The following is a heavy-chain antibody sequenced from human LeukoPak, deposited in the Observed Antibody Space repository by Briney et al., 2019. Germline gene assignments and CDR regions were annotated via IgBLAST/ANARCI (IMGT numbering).Heavy chain of an antibody. D-gene: IGHD2-15*01. V-gene: IGHV3-23*01. CDR3: ARVSLVAATRGYFDY. CDR2: ISGSGGST. CDR1: GFTFSSYA. J-gene: IGHJ4*02. Sequence: GGSLRPSCAASGFTFSSYAMSWVRQAPGKGLEWVSAISGSGGSTYYADSVKGRFTISRDNSKNTLYLQMNSLRAEDTAVYYCARVSLVAATRGYFDYWGQGALVTVSS.